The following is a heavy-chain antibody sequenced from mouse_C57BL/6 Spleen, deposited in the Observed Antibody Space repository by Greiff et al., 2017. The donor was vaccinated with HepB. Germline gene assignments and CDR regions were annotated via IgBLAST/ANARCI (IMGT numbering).Heavy chain of an antibody. CDR1: GYTFTSYW. CDR3: ARGGGDYDPYYAMDY. V-gene: IGHV1-50*01. J-gene: IGHJ4*01. D-gene: IGHD2-4*01. CDR2: IDPSDSYT. Sequence: QVQLQQPGAELVKPGASVKLSCKASGYTFTSYWMQWVKQRPGQGLEWIGEIDPSDSYTNYNQKFKGKATLTVDTYSSTAYMQLSSLTSEDSAVYYCARGGGDYDPYYAMDYWGQGTSVTVSS.